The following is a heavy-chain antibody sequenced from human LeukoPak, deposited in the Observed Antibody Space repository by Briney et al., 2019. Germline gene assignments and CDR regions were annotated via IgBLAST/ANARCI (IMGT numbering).Heavy chain of an antibody. CDR2: IYYSGST. D-gene: IGHD6-19*01. CDR3: ARHLIAVAGPFDY. V-gene: IGHV4-59*08. J-gene: IGHJ4*02. CDR1: GGTISGYY. Sequence: SETLSLTCTVSGGTISGYYWSWVRQPPGKGLERIGCIYYSGSTNYNPSLKSRVTISVDTSKNQFSLELSSVTAADTAVYFCARHLIAVAGPFDYWGQGTLVTVSS.